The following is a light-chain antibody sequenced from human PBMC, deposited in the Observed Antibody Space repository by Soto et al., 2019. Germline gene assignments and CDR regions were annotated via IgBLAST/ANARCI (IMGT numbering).Light chain of an antibody. CDR2: EGS. CDR3: CSYAGSSTLV. V-gene: IGLV2-23*01. CDR1: SSNIGKDF. J-gene: IGLJ3*02. Sequence: QSVLTQPPSVSAAPGQRVTISCSGSSSNIGKDFVSWYQHLPGTAPKLMIYEGSKRPSGVSNRFSGSKSGNTASLTISGLQAEDEADYYCCSYAGSSTLVFGGGTKLTVL.